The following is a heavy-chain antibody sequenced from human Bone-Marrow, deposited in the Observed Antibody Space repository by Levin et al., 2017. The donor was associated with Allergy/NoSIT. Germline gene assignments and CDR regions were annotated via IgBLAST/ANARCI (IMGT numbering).Heavy chain of an antibody. CDR1: GYSFSTSW. V-gene: IGHV5-51*01. Sequence: PGGSLRLSCKVSGYSFSTSWIAWVRQMPGKGLEWMGIIYPGDSDTIYNPSFQGQVTISADKSIDTAHLQWSSLKASDTAMYYCARKMGVTPAFDIWGQGTMVIVSP. CDR3: ARKMGVTPAFDI. J-gene: IGHJ3*02. CDR2: IYPGDSDT. D-gene: IGHD1-26*01.